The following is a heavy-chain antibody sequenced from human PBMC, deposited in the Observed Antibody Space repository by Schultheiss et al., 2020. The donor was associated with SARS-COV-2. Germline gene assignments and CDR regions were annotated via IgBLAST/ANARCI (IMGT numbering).Heavy chain of an antibody. J-gene: IGHJ2*01. CDR1: GGSFSGYY. V-gene: IGHV4-34*01. CDR2: INHSGST. Sequence: SETLSLTCAVYGGSFSGYYWSWIRQHPGKGLEWIGEINHSGSTNYNPSLKSRVTISVDTSKNQFSLKLSSVTAADTAVYYCARVRFGGYAFDIWGRGTLVTVSS. CDR3: ARVRFGGYAFDI. D-gene: IGHD3-10*01.